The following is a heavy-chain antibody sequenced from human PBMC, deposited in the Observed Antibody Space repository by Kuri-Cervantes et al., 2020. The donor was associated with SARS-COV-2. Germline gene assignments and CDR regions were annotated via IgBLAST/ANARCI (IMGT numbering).Heavy chain of an antibody. V-gene: IGHV3-21*01. CDR2: ISSSSSYI. J-gene: IGHJ4*02. D-gene: IGHD3-16*01. Sequence: ESLKISCAASGFTFSSYSMNWVRQAPGKGLEWVSSISSSSSYISYAGSMRGRFTISRDNAKNSLYLQMNSLIAEDTAVYYCARGNYVMYSRWPTAPSDYWGQGTLVTVSS. CDR3: ARGNYVMYSRWPTAPSDY. CDR1: GFTFSSYS.